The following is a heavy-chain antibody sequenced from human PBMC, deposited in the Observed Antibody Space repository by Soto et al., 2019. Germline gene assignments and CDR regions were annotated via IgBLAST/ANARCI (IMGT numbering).Heavy chain of an antibody. Sequence: GESLKISCKGSGYSFTSYWISWVRQMPGKGLEWMGRIDPSDSYTNYSPSFQGHVTISADKSISTAYLQWSSLKASDTAMYYCASPTKRGYSGYDLDYCGQGTLVTVSS. CDR2: IDPSDSYT. J-gene: IGHJ4*02. V-gene: IGHV5-10-1*01. CDR3: ASPTKRGYSGYDLDY. CDR1: GYSFTSYW. D-gene: IGHD5-12*01.